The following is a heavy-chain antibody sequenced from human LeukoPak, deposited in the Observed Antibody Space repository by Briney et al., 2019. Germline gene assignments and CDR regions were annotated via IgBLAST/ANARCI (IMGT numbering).Heavy chain of an antibody. D-gene: IGHD6-19*01. CDR1: GFTFSNFW. Sequence: PGGSLRLSCAASGFTFSNFWMSWVRQAPGKGLEWVANIKQDGSEKYYVDSVKGRFTISRDSAKNSLYLQMNSLRAEDTAVYYCARGWRGWYGRYYFDYWGQGTLVTVSS. CDR2: IKQDGSEK. CDR3: ARGWRGWYGRYYFDY. V-gene: IGHV3-7*01. J-gene: IGHJ4*02.